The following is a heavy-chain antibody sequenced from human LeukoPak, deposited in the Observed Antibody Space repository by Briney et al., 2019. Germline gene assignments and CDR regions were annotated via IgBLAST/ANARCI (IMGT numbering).Heavy chain of an antibody. CDR2: ISGSGGST. V-gene: IGHV3-23*01. CDR1: GFTFSSYA. Sequence: PGGSLRLSCAASGFTFSSYAMSWVRQAPGKGLEWVSAISGSGGSTYYADSVKGRFTISRDSSKNTLYLQMNSLRAEDTAVYYCASARSRYSSGWYLPWGYWGQGTLVTVSS. CDR3: ASARSRYSSGWYLPWGY. J-gene: IGHJ4*02. D-gene: IGHD6-19*01.